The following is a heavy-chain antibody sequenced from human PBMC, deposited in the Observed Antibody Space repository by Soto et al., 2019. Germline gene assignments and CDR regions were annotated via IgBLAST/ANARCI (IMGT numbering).Heavy chain of an antibody. CDR1: GYTFSNYA. Sequence: QVPLVQSGAEVMQPGASVKVSCKASGYTFSNYAIHWVRQAPGQRLEWMGWINAGNGNTKYSQKFQGRVTITKDTSANTVYMELSGLRSEDTAVYYCARSGSCTSTSCYGGFDYWGQGTLVTVSS. D-gene: IGHD2-2*01. J-gene: IGHJ4*02. CDR3: ARSGSCTSTSCYGGFDY. V-gene: IGHV1-3*01. CDR2: INAGNGNT.